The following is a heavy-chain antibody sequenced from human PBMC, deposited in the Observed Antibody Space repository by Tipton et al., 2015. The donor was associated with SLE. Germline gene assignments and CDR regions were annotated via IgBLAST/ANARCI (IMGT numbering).Heavy chain of an antibody. CDR1: GGFIKSYY. D-gene: IGHD6-6*01. CDR2: IYYNVSA. J-gene: IGHJ4*02. CDR3: VGATSYYFDY. V-gene: IGHV4-59*01. Sequence: TLSLTCTVSGGFIKSYYWSWIRQPPGKGLEWIGYIYYNVSANNNPSLKSRVTMSVDTSKNQFSLKLSSVTAADTAVYYCVGATSYYFDYWGQGTLVTVSS.